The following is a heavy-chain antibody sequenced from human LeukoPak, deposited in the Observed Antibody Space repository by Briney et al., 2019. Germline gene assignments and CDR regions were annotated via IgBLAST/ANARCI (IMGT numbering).Heavy chain of an antibody. CDR3: AREDNRGVYDDGFDI. Sequence: GGSLRLSCAASGFTFSSYATSWVRQAPGKGLEWVSVIHNDGKTLDADSVEGRFTSSRANFKNTAYLQMSSLRAEDTAVYYCAREDNRGVYDDGFDIWGHGTMVTVSS. V-gene: IGHV3-23*01. J-gene: IGHJ3*02. D-gene: IGHD5/OR15-5a*01. CDR1: GFTFSSYA. CDR2: IHNDGKT.